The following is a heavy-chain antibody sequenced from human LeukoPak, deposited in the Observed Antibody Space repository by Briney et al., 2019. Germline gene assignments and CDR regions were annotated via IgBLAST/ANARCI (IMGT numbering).Heavy chain of an antibody. D-gene: IGHD6-13*01. Sequence: ASVKVSCKASGYTFTGYHIHWVRQAPGQGLEWMGRINPYSGDTSFAQKFQGRVTMTRDTSITTAYMDLSSLTPDDTAVYFCARDQGSLTRSWYTGYWGQGTQVTVSS. V-gene: IGHV1-2*06. CDR2: INPYSGDT. CDR1: GYTFTGYH. J-gene: IGHJ4*02. CDR3: ARDQGSLTRSWYTGY.